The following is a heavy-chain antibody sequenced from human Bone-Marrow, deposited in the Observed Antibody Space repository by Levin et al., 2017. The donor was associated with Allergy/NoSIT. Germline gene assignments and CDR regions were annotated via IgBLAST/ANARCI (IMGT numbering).Heavy chain of an antibody. CDR1: GFTFNIYW. CDR3: ARTLTASWDAFDI. V-gene: IGHV3-74*01. J-gene: IGHJ3*02. CDR2: INGDGSTT. D-gene: IGHD4-11*01. Sequence: TGGSLRLSCAASGFTFNIYWMHWVRQAPGKGLVWVSRINGDGSTTNYADFVKGRFTISRDNANNTLNLQMNGLRAEDTAVYYCARTLTASWDAFDIWGQGTAVTVSS.